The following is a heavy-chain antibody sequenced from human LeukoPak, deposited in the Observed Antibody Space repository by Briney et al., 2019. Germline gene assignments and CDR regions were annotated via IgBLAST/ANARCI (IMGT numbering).Heavy chain of an antibody. V-gene: IGHV3-53*01. Sequence: GGSLRLSCAASGFTVSSNYMSWVRQAPGKGLEWVSVIYSGGSTYYADSVKGRFTISRDNSKNSLYLQMNSLRAEDTAVYYCARADYGDYMGYYGMDVWGQGTTVTVSS. CDR2: IYSGGST. D-gene: IGHD4-17*01. J-gene: IGHJ6*02. CDR1: GFTVSSNY. CDR3: ARADYGDYMGYYGMDV.